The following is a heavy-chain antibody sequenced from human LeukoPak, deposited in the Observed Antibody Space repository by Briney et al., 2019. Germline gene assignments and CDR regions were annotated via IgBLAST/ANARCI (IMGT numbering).Heavy chain of an antibody. CDR1: GGSLTGYF. D-gene: IGHD2-2*02. CDR3: ARGPYSAGPRNIVVVPAAIEISGWLDP. CDR2: VFYSGDT. V-gene: IGHV4-59*08. Sequence: PSETLSLTCSVSGGSLTGYFWSWIRQPPGKALEWVGYVFYSGDTRYNPSLETRVATSVDPSKKQFSLRLTSVTAADTAVYYCARGPYSAGPRNIVVVPAAIEISGWLDPWGQGTLVTVSS. J-gene: IGHJ5*02.